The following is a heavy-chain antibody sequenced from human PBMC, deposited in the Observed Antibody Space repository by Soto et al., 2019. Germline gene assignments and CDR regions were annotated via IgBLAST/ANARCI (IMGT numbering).Heavy chain of an antibody. Sequence: ASVKVSCKASGYTFTSYGISWVRQAPGQGLEWMGWISAYNGNTNYAQKLQGRVTMTTDTSTSTAYMELRSLRSDDTAVYYCAREPLGTANWGGYYYYGMDVWGQGATVTVSS. CDR3: AREPLGTANWGGYYYYGMDV. V-gene: IGHV1-18*04. D-gene: IGHD7-27*01. CDR1: GYTFTSYG. CDR2: ISAYNGNT. J-gene: IGHJ6*02.